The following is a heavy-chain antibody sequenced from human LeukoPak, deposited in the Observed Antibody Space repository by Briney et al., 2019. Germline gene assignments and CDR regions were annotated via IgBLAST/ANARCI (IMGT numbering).Heavy chain of an antibody. CDR2: ISGNTGST. D-gene: IGHD2-2*01. V-gene: IGHV3-23*01. CDR3: SRGEYRLVFLTYFYYMDV. J-gene: IGHJ6*03. CDR1: GLTFSSYA. Sequence: QPGGSLRLSCAASGLTFSSYAMSWVRQAPGKGLEWVSGISGNTGSTYYADSVKGRFTISRDNSKNTLYLQMNSLRAEDTAVYYCSRGEYRLVFLTYFYYMDVWGKGTTVTVSS.